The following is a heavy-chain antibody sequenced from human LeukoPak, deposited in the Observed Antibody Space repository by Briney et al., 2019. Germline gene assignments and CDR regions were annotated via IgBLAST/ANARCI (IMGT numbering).Heavy chain of an antibody. D-gene: IGHD1-26*01. CDR2: INPNTGGT. CDR3: ARTEVSGSYLAGGSDY. CDR1: GYTFTGYY. V-gene: IGHV1-2*06. J-gene: IGHJ4*02. Sequence: GASVKVSCKASGYTFTGYYIHWVRQAPGQGLEWMGRINPNTGGTNYEQKFQGRVTMTRDTSISTAYMELSRLRSDDTAVYYCARTEVSGSYLAGGSDYWGQGTLVTVSS.